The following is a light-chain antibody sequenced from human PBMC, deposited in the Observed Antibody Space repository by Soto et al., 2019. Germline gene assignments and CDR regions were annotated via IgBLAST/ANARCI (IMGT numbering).Light chain of an antibody. CDR3: QQYSNWLA. CDR1: QTVSSN. V-gene: IGKV3D-15*01. Sequence: EIVMTQSPATLSGSAGERATLSCRASQTVSSNLAWYQQKPGQAPRLLIYGASTRATGIPARFSGSASATEFTLIISSLPSEDFAVYYCQQYSNWLAFGGGTKVEIK. J-gene: IGKJ4*01. CDR2: GAS.